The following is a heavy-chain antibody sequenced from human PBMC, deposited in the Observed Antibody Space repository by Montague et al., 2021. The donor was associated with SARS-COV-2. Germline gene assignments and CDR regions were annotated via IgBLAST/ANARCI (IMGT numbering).Heavy chain of an antibody. Sequence: SETLSLTCTVSGGSISSSSYYWGWIRQPPGKGLEWIGSIYYSGSTYYNPSLKSRVTISVDTSKNQFSLKLSSVTAADTAVYYCARVGRWQLVRLSGMDVWGQGTTVTVSS. V-gene: IGHV4-39*07. J-gene: IGHJ6*02. CDR2: IYYSGST. D-gene: IGHD6-13*01. CDR3: ARVGRWQLVRLSGMDV. CDR1: GGSISSSSYY.